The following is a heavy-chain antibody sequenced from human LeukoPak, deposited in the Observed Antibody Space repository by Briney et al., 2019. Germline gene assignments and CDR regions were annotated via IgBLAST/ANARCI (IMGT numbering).Heavy chain of an antibody. CDR1: GFTFSSST. CDR2: ISSSSSTI. Sequence: PGGSLRLSCAATGFTFSSSTMNWVRQAPGKGLEWISFISSSSSTIYYADSVKGRFTISRDNAKNSLYLQMNSLRAEDTAVYYCAGRGPLSGARYFWGQGTLVTVSS. CDR3: AGRGPLSGARYF. D-gene: IGHD3-10*01. V-gene: IGHV3-48*04. J-gene: IGHJ4*02.